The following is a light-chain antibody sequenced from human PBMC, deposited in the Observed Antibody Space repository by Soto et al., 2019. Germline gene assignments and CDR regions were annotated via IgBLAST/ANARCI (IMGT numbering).Light chain of an antibody. CDR3: QQYVNSPLT. Sequence: DIVLTQSPGTLSLSPGDGATLSCRASQSVGNNYLAWFQQKPGQAPRLLIYGASNRATGTPDKFSGSGSGTDFTLTISRLEPEDFAVYYCQQYVNSPLTFGGGTKVEIK. J-gene: IGKJ4*01. V-gene: IGKV3-20*01. CDR1: QSVGNNY. CDR2: GAS.